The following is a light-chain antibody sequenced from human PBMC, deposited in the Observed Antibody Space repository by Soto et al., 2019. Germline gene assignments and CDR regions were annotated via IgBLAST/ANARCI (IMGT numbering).Light chain of an antibody. CDR3: QQCNNWPLT. V-gene: IGKV3-15*01. J-gene: IGKJ4*01. CDR2: ATS. CDR1: HRVSSY. Sequence: EIVMTQSPATLSVSPGERATLSCRASHRVSSYLAWYQQKPGQAPRLLIYATSTRATGIPARFSGSGSGTEFTLTISSLQSEDFAVYYCQQCNNWPLTFGGGTKVEIK.